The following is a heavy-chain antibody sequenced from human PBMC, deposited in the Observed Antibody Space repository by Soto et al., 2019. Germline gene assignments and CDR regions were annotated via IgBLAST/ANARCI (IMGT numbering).Heavy chain of an antibody. CDR3: ASTLAPHYYDSSGYYFPLDY. CDR1: GGTFSSYA. D-gene: IGHD3-22*01. J-gene: IGHJ4*02. V-gene: IGHV1-69*12. Sequence: QVQLVQSGAEVKKPGSSVKVSCKASGGTFSSYAISWVRQAPGQGLEWMGGIIPIFGTANYAQKFQGRVTITADESTSTAYMELSSLRSEDTAVYYCASTLAPHYYDSSGYYFPLDYWGQGTLVTVSS. CDR2: IIPIFGTA.